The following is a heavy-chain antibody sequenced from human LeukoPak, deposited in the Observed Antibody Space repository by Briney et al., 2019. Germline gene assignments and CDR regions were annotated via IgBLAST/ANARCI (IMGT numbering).Heavy chain of an antibody. Sequence: GGSLRLSCAASGFTFSSYGMHWVRQAPGKGLEWVAVISYDGSNKYYADSVKGRFTISRDNSKNTLYLQMNSLRAEDTAVYYCAKDSRGSGSYYIILGYYYGMDVWGQGTTVTVSS. CDR3: AKDSRGSGSYYIILGYYYGMDV. CDR2: ISYDGSNK. V-gene: IGHV3-30*18. CDR1: GFTFSSYG. D-gene: IGHD3-10*01. J-gene: IGHJ6*02.